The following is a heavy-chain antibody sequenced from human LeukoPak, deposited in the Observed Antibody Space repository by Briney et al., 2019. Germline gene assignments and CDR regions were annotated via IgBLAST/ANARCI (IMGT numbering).Heavy chain of an antibody. Sequence: PGGSLRLSCAASGFTFSSYSMNWVRQAPGKGLEWVSYISSSSSTIYYADSVKGRFTISRDNAKNSLYLQMNSLRSEDTAVYYCARTTTPNWFDPWGQGTLVTVSS. CDR3: ARTTTPNWFDP. CDR2: ISSSSSTI. CDR1: GFTFSSYS. D-gene: IGHD4-17*01. J-gene: IGHJ5*02. V-gene: IGHV3-48*04.